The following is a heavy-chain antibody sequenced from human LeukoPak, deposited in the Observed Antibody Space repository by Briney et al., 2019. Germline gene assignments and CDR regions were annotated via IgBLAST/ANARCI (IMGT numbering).Heavy chain of an antibody. CDR1: GGTFSSYA. V-gene: IGHV1-69*06. CDR3: ARDSVGGVVAATGYYYGMDV. Sequence: SVKVSCKASGGTFSSYAISWVRQAPGQGLEWMGGIIPIFGTANYAQKFQGRVTITADKSTSTAYMELSSLRSEDTAVYYRARDSVGGVVAATGYYYGMDVWGKGTTVTVSS. CDR2: IIPIFGTA. D-gene: IGHD2-15*01. J-gene: IGHJ6*04.